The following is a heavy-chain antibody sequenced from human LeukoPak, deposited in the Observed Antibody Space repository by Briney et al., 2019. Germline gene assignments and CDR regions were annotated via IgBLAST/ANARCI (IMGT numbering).Heavy chain of an antibody. V-gene: IGHV3-23*01. CDR3: AKEGTKERYSYGYSRLDHYYGMDV. CDR2: ISGSGGST. J-gene: IGHJ6*02. Sequence: GGSLRLSCAASGFTFSSYAMSWVRQAPGKGLEWVSAISGSGGSTYYADSVKGRFTISRDNSKNTLYLQMNSLRAEDAAVYYCAKEGTKERYSYGYSRLDHYYGMDVWGQGTTVTVSS. CDR1: GFTFSSYA. D-gene: IGHD5-18*01.